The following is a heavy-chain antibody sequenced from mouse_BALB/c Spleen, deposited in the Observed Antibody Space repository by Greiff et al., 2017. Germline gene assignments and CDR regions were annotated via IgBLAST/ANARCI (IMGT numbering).Heavy chain of an antibody. J-gene: IGHJ4*01. CDR1: GFNIKDTY. CDR3: APYYGTPYYAMDY. D-gene: IGHD1-1*01. Sequence: EVQLHQSGAELVKPGASVKLSCTASGFNIKDTYMHWVKQRPEQGLEWIGRIDPANGNTKYDPKFQGKATITADTSSNTAYLQLSSLTSEDTAVYYCAPYYGTPYYAMDYWGQGTSVTVSS. CDR2: IDPANGNT. V-gene: IGHV14-3*02.